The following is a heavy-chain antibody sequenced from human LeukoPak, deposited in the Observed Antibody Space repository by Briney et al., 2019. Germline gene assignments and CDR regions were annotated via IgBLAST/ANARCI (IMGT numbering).Heavy chain of an antibody. J-gene: IGHJ4*02. Sequence: SETLSLTCAVYGGSFSDYYWSWICQPPGKGLQWIGEINHSGSTNYNPSLKSRVTISVDTSKNQISLKLSSVTAADTAVYYCAAEYTSGSYRGDYWGQGTLVTVSS. D-gene: IGHD6-19*01. V-gene: IGHV4-34*01. CDR2: INHSGST. CDR3: AAEYTSGSYRGDY. CDR1: GGSFSDYY.